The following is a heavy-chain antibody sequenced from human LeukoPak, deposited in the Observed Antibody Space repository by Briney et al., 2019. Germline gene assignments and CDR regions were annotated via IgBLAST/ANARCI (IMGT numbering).Heavy chain of an antibody. Sequence: SETLSLTCAVYGGSFSGYYWSWIRQPPGKGLEWIGEINHSGSTNYNPSLKSRVTISVDTSKNQFSLKLSSVTAADTAVYHCARGKYAGAADESYGMDVWGQGTTVTVSS. J-gene: IGHJ6*02. V-gene: IGHV4-34*01. D-gene: IGHD6-13*01. CDR3: ARGKYAGAADESYGMDV. CDR2: INHSGST. CDR1: GGSFSGYY.